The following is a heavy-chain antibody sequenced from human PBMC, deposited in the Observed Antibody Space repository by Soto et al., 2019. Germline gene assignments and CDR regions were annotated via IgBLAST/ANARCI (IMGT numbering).Heavy chain of an antibody. Sequence: QITLKESGPTLVKPTQTLTLTCTFSGFSLSTSGVGVGWIRQPPGKALDWLALVYSDDDKRYSPSLKSRLTITKDTSKNQVVLTMTNMDPVDTATYYCVRRQTAFDYWGQGTLVTVSS. V-gene: IGHV2-5*02. CDR3: VRRQTAFDY. J-gene: IGHJ4*02. CDR1: GFSLSTSGVG. CDR2: VYSDDDK.